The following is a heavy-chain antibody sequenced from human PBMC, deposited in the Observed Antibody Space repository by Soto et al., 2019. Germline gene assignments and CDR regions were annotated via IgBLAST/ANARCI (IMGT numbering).Heavy chain of an antibody. Sequence: EVQLVESGGVLVKPGGSLRLSCAASGFTFNKAWMTWVRQAPGKGLEWVGRIKSQTDGGTTDYTAPVKGRFIISRDDSKNTLYLQMNSLKTEETAVYYCATRPPHYGDYALDFWGQGTLVTVSS. CDR2: IKSQTDGGTT. V-gene: IGHV3-15*01. CDR3: ATRPPHYGDYALDF. J-gene: IGHJ4*02. CDR1: GFTFNKAW. D-gene: IGHD4-17*01.